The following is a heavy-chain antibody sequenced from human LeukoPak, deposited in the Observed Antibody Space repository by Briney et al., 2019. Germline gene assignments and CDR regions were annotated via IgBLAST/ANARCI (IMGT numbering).Heavy chain of an antibody. V-gene: IGHV4-59*08. D-gene: IGHD3-22*01. Sequence: SSETLSLTCTVSGGSISTYYWSWIRQPPGKGLEWIGYIYYTGSTSYNPSLKSRVTISVDASKDQFSLKLSSVTAADTAVYYCARMNPNYDTRGCTFDYWGQGTLVTVSS. CDR2: IYYTGST. J-gene: IGHJ4*02. CDR3: ARMNPNYDTRGCTFDY. CDR1: GGSISTYY.